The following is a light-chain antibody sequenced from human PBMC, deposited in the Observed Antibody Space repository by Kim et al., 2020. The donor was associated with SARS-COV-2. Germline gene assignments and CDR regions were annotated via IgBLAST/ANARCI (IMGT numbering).Light chain of an antibody. CDR3: QQSYDTPRS. CDR1: QSISNY. Sequence: ASIGDRVTITCRASQSISNYLNWYQQKPGKAPKVLIYAASSLQSGVPSRFSGSGSGTDFTLTINSLQPEDSATYYCQQSYDTPRSFGGGTKVDIK. J-gene: IGKJ4*01. V-gene: IGKV1-39*01. CDR2: AAS.